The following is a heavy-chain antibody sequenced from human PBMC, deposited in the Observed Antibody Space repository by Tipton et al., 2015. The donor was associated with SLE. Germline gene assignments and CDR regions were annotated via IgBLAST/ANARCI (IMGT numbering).Heavy chain of an antibody. CDR2: VNTDGSST. CDR1: GFTFSSYW. V-gene: IGHV3-74*01. J-gene: IGHJ4*02. Sequence: SLRLSCAASGFTFSSYWMHWVRQAPGKGLVWVSRVNTDGSSTTYADSVKGRFTISRDNAKNTLYLQMNSLRVEYTAVFYCAIYSYDSSTYPYFDYWGQGTLVTVS. CDR3: AIYSYDSSTYPYFDY. D-gene: IGHD3-22*01.